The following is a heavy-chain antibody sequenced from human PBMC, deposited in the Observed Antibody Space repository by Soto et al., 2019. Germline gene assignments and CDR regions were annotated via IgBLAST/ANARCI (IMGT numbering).Heavy chain of an antibody. V-gene: IGHV4-39*01. CDR3: ARNDLENYYGSGSYYTTFDP. CDR1: GGSISSSSYY. Sequence: SETLSLTCTVSGGSISSSSYYLGWIRQPPGKGLEWIGSIYYSGSTYYNPSLKSRVTISVDTSKNQFSLKPSSVTAADTAVYYCARNDLENYYGSGSYYTTFDPWGQGTLVTVSS. CDR2: IYYSGST. J-gene: IGHJ5*02. D-gene: IGHD3-10*01.